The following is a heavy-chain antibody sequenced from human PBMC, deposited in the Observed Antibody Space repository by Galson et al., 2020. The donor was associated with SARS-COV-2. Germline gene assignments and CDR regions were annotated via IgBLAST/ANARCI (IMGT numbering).Heavy chain of an antibody. CDR1: GGSFSKYQ. J-gene: IGHJ4*02. CDR2: INHSGGT. Sequence: SETLSLTCTIYGGSFSKYQWNWIRLSPGRGLEWIGEINHSGGTNYNPSLKSRVSMSIDTSKSQFSLKLTSVTAADTAVYYCARGNCSGGTCRKLHHDYWGQGTLVTVSS. V-gene: IGHV4-34*01. D-gene: IGHD2-15*01. CDR3: ARGNCSGGTCRKLHHDY.